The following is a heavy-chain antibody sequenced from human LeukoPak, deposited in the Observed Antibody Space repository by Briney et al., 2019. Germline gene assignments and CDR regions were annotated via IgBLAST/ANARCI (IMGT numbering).Heavy chain of an antibody. CDR1: GYTFTSYY. D-gene: IGHD3-22*01. CDR2: INPSGGST. CDR3: ARAGISMIVVAHLNV. Sequence: ASVKVSCKASGYTFTSYYMHWVRQAPGQGPEWMGIINPSGGSTSYAQKFQGRVTMTRDTSTSTVYMELSSLRSEDTAVYYCARAGISMIVVAHLNVWGQGTMVTVSS. V-gene: IGHV1-46*01. J-gene: IGHJ3*01.